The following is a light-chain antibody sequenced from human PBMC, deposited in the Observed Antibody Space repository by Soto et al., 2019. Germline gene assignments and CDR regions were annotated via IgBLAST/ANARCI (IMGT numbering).Light chain of an antibody. Sequence: AIRMTQSPSSFSASTGDRVTITCRASQGISSYLAWYQQKPGKAPKLLIYAASTLQSVLPSRFSGSGSGTDFTLTISCLQSEDFATYYCQQYYSYPPTFGQGTKVEIK. J-gene: IGKJ1*01. V-gene: IGKV1-8*01. CDR2: AAS. CDR1: QGISSY. CDR3: QQYYSYPPT.